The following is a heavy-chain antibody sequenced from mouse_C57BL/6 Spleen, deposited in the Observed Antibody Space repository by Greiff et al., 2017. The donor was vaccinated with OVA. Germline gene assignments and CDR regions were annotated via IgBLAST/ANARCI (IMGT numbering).Heavy chain of an antibody. V-gene: IGHV5-17*01. J-gene: IGHJ2*01. Sequence: EVQVVESGGGLVKPGGSLKLSCAASGFTFSDYGMHWVRQAPEQGLEWVAYISSGSSTIYYADTVKGRSTISRDNAKNTLYLQMTSLRSEDAAMYYCARAQGRGYFDDWGQGTTLTVSS. CDR3: ARAQGRGYFDD. CDR1: GFTFSDYG. CDR2: ISSGSSTI.